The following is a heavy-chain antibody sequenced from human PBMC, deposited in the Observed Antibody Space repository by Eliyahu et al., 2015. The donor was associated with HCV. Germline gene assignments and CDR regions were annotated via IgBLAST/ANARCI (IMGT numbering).Heavy chain of an antibody. V-gene: IGHV4-34*01. CDR1: GGSFSGYY. J-gene: IGHJ6*02. Sequence: QVQLQQWGAGLLKPSETLSLTCAVYGGSFSGYYWXWXRQPPGKGLEWIGEINHSGSTNYNPSLKSRVTISVDTSKNQFSLKLSSVTAADTAVYYCARGIKALAAAGNYPDYYYYGMDVWGQGTTVTVSS. CDR3: ARGIKALAAAGNYPDYYYYGMDV. CDR2: INHSGST. D-gene: IGHD6-13*01.